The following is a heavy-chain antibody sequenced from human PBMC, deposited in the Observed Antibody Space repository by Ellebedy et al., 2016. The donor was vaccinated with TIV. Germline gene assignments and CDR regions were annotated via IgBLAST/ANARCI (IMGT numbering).Heavy chain of an antibody. CDR2: VNRDGGT. J-gene: IGHJ3*02. CDR3: SRETYNDVDLDLWGIFDM. CDR1: GFNVTINY. Sequence: GESLKISCAASGFNVTINYMSWVRQAPGKGLEWVSVVNRDGGTYYADSLKGRFTISRDLAKNTVFRQIKSLRAEDTAVYYCSRETYNDVDLDLWGIFDMWGQGTLVTVSS. V-gene: IGHV3-66*01. D-gene: IGHD3-16*01.